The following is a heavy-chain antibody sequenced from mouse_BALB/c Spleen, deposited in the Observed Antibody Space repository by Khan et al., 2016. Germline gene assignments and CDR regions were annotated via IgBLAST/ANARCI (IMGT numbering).Heavy chain of an antibody. J-gene: IGHJ2*01. Sequence: EVKLLESGGGLVQPGGSLKLSCAASGFDFSRYWMSWVRQAPGKGLEWIGEINPDSSTINYTPSLKDKFIISRDNAKNTLYLQMSKVRSEDTALYYCARYYGYNFDYWAKAPLSQSPQ. CDR2: INPDSSTI. CDR3: ARYYGYNFDY. CDR1: GFDFSRYW. D-gene: IGHD1-2*01. V-gene: IGHV4-1*02.